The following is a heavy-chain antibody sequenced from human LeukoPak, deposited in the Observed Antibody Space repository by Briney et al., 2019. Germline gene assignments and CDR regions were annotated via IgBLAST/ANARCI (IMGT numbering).Heavy chain of an antibody. CDR1: GFTFNSYE. Sequence: GGSLRLSCAASGFTFNSYEMNWVRQAPGKGLEWVSVIYSGGSTYYADSVKGRFTISRDNSKNTLYLQMNSLRAEDTAVYYCAREAYYYGSGSYSADAFDIWGQGTMVTVSS. J-gene: IGHJ3*02. CDR2: IYSGGST. CDR3: AREAYYYGSGSYSADAFDI. D-gene: IGHD3-10*01. V-gene: IGHV3-66*01.